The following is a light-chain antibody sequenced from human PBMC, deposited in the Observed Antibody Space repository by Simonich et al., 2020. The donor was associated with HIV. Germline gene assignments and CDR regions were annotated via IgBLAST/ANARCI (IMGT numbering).Light chain of an antibody. V-gene: IGKV2-28*01. J-gene: IGKJ3*01. CDR1: QSLLHSNGHNY. CDR3: MQALQTPFT. Sequence: DIVMTQSPLSLPVTPGEPASIPCRSSQSLLHSNGHNYLDWYLQKQGQSPQLLIYLGSNRASGVPDRFSGSGSGTDFTLKISRVEAEDVGVYYCMQALQTPFTFGPGTKVDIK. CDR2: LGS.